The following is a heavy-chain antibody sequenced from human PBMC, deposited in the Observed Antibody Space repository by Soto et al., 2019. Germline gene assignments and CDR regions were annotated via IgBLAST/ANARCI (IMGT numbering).Heavy chain of an antibody. V-gene: IGHV4-34*01. CDR3: ASQYSGSYPDAFDI. D-gene: IGHD1-26*01. CDR1: GGSFSGYY. CDR2: INHSGST. J-gene: IGHJ3*02. Sequence: SETLSLTCAVYGGSFSGYYWSWIRQPPGKGLEWIGEINHSGSTNYNPSLKSRVTISVDTSKNQFSLKLSSVTAADTAVYYCASQYSGSYPDAFDIWGQRTMVTVSS.